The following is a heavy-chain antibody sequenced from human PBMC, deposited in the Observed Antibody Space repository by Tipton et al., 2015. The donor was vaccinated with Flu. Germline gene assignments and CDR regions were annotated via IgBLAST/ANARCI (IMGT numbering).Heavy chain of an antibody. CDR2: IIPIFGTA. V-gene: IGHV1-69*18. Sequence: QVQLVQSGAEVKKPGSSVKVSCKASGGTFSSYAISWVRQAPGQGLEWMGRIIPIFGTANYAQKFQGRVTITADESTSTAYVELSSLRSEDTAAYYCARELYCGGDCYHHGFDYWGQGTLVTVSS. D-gene: IGHD2-21*02. CDR3: ARELYCGGDCYHHGFDY. CDR1: GGTFSSYA. J-gene: IGHJ4*02.